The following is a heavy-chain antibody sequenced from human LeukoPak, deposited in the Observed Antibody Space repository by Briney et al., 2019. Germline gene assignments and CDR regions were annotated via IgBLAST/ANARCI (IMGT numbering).Heavy chain of an antibody. D-gene: IGHD6-13*01. CDR2: IYYSGST. CDR1: GGSISSGGYY. V-gene: IGHV4-31*03. J-gene: IGHJ6*02. Sequence: SETLSLTCTVSGGSISSGGYYWSWIRQHPGKGLEWIGYIYYSGSTYYNPSLKSRVTISVDTSKNQFSLKLSSATAADTAVYYCARDGRGIAAAGTPKSYYYYYGMDVWGQGTTVTVSS. CDR3: ARDGRGIAAAGTPKSYYYYYGMDV.